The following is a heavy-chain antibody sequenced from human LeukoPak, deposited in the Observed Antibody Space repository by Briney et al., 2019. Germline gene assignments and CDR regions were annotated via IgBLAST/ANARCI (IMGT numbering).Heavy chain of an antibody. CDR2: IKQDGSEK. Sequence: GGSLRLSCAAPGFTFSSYLMSWVRQAPGKGLEWVANIKQDGSEKYYVDSVRGRFTISRDNAKNSLYLQLNSLRVEDTAVYYCARGCSYGSTGTYWGQGTLVTVSS. D-gene: IGHD5-18*01. CDR1: GFTFSSYL. J-gene: IGHJ4*02. V-gene: IGHV3-7*01. CDR3: ARGCSYGSTGTY.